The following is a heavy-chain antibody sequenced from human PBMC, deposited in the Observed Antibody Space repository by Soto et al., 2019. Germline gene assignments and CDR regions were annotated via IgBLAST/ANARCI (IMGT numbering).Heavy chain of an antibody. CDR1: GGSICTNY. V-gene: IGHV4-4*07. Sequence: SETLSLTWNVSGGSICTNYWSWIRLPAGKGLEWIGHIHSSGSTNYNPSLKSRVTMSVDTSKNQFSLKLSSVTAADTAVYYCARGGSGYRFDYWGQGTLVTVSS. J-gene: IGHJ4*02. D-gene: IGHD3-22*01. CDR3: ARGGSGYRFDY. CDR2: IHSSGST.